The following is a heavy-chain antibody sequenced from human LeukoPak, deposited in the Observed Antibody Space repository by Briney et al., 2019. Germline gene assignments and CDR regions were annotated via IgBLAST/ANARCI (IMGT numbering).Heavy chain of an antibody. Sequence: GGSLRLSCAASGFTFSSYGMHWVRQAPGKGLEWVAFIRYDGSNKYYADSVKGRFTISRDNSKNTLYLQMNSLRAEDTAVYYCATEDIVVVVAAATLDYWGQGTLVTVSS. V-gene: IGHV3-30*02. CDR2: IRYDGSNK. J-gene: IGHJ4*02. D-gene: IGHD2-15*01. CDR1: GFTFSSYG. CDR3: ATEDIVVVVAAATLDY.